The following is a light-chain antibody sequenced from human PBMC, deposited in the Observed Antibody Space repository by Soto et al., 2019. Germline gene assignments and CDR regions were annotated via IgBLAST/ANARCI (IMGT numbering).Light chain of an antibody. CDR1: SSNIGSNF. Sequence: QSVLTQPPSASGTPGQRVTISCSGSSSNIGSNFVYWYQQFPGTAPKLLIYRNNQRPSGVPDRFSGSKSGTSASLAISGLPSEDEADYYCAAWDASLSACVFGNGTKLTVL. CDR2: RNN. CDR3: AAWDASLSACV. J-gene: IGLJ1*01. V-gene: IGLV1-47*01.